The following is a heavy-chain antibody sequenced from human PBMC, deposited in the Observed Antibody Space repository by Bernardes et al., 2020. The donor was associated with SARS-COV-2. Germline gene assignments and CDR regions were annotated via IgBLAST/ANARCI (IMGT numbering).Heavy chain of an antibody. CDR3: ARRGAWVRGIYNYYAMDV. Sequence: SETLSLTCTVSGGSISSNSHHWGWIRQPPGRGLEWIGSIYYSGSTYKNPSLKSRISISVDTSKNQFSLRLSSVTAADTAVYFCARRGAWVRGIYNYYAMDVWGLGTTVTVTS. J-gene: IGHJ6*02. V-gene: IGHV4-39*01. D-gene: IGHD3-10*01. CDR1: GGSISSNSHH. CDR2: IYYSGST.